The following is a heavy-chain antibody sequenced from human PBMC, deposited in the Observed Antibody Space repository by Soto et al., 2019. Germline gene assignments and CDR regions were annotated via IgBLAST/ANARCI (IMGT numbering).Heavy chain of an antibody. D-gene: IGHD6-6*01. V-gene: IGHV4-34*01. J-gene: IGHJ4*02. Sequence: QVQLQQWGAGLLKPSETLSLTCAVYGGSFSGYYWSWIRQPAGKGLEWIGEINHSGSTNYNPSLKSRVTISVDTSKNQFSLKLSSVTAADTAVYYCARGGIAARPVGTDYWGQGTLVTVSS. CDR1: GGSFSGYY. CDR3: ARGGIAARPVGTDY. CDR2: INHSGST.